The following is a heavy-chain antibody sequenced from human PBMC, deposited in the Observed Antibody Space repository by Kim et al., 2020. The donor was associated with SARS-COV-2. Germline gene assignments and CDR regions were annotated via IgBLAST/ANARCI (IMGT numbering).Heavy chain of an antibody. D-gene: IGHD3-3*01. CDR3: ARGLPRLGVVIIRSHFDS. CDR2: INQSGST. Sequence: SETLSLTCAVYGGSFSVYYWSWIRQPPGKGLEWIGEINQSGSTNYNPSPQSRVSILVDTTKNQFSLKRSSVTAADAAVYYCARGLPRLGVVIIRSHFDSWGQGTLVTVSS. CDR1: GGSFSVYY. J-gene: IGHJ4*02. V-gene: IGHV4-34*01.